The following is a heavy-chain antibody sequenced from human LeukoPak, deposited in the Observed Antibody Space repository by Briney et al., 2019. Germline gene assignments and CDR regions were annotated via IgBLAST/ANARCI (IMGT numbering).Heavy chain of an antibody. CDR2: INPSGGST. D-gene: IGHD2-2*01. J-gene: IGHJ6*02. V-gene: IGHV1-46*01. CDR1: GYTFTSYY. Sequence: ASVKVSCKASGYTFTSYYMHWVRQAPGQGLEWMGIINPSGGSTSYAQKFQGRVTMTRDTSTSTVYMELSSLRSEDTAVYYYARGGDIVVVPALRGDVWGQGTTVTVSS. CDR3: ARGGDIVVVPALRGDV.